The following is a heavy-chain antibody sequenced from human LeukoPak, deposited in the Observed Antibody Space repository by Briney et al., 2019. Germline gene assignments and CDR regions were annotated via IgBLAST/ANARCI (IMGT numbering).Heavy chain of an antibody. V-gene: IGHV4-39*07. CDR1: GGSISSSSYY. CDR2: INHSGST. J-gene: IGHJ5*02. D-gene: IGHD3-10*01. Sequence: TSETLSLTCTVSGGSISSSSYYWGWIRQPPGKGLEWIGEINHSGSTNYNPSLKSRVTISVDTSKNQFSLKLSSVTAADTAVYYCARGRRVYGSGSYLRNWFDPWGQGTLVTVSS. CDR3: ARGRRVYGSGSYLRNWFDP.